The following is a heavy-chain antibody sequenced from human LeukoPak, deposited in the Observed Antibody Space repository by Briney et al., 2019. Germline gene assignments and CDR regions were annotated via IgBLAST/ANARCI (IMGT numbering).Heavy chain of an antibody. CDR2: IVVGSGNT. CDR3: AAGLRFLEWRYYFDY. CDR1: GFTFTSSA. J-gene: IGHJ4*02. D-gene: IGHD3-3*01. V-gene: IGHV1-58*01. Sequence: ASVKVSCKASGFTFTSSAVQWVRQARGQRLEWIGWIVVGSGNTNYAQKFQERVTITRDMSTSTAYMELSSLRSEDTAVYYCAAGLRFLEWRYYFDYWGQGTLVTVSS.